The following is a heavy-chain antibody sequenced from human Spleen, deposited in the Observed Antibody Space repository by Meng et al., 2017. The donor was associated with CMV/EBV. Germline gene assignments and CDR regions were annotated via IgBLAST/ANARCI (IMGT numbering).Heavy chain of an antibody. CDR3: AHGYGSGSYYRFYYFDY. CDR1: WSSRSTRGVG. V-gene: IGHV2-5*02. Sequence: GPPQVQNTTTLAVTWTFVWSSRSTRGVGFGLIRPTPGKALEWLALIYWDDDKSYSPSLKSRLTINKDTSKNQVVLTMTNMDPVDTATYYCAHGYGSGSYYRFYYFDYWGQGTLVTVSS. CDR2: IYWDDDK. J-gene: IGHJ4*02. D-gene: IGHD3-10*01.